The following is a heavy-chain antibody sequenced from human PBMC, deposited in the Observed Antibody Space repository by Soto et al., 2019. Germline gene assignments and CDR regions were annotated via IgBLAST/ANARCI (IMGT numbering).Heavy chain of an antibody. CDR3: ARGRGWVDP. CDR2: IYYSGST. Sequence: SETLSLTCTVSGGSISSYFWSWIRQPPGKGLEWIGYIYYSGSTNYNPSLKSRVTISVDTSKNQFSLKLSSVTAADTAVYYCARGRGWVDPWGKGTLVTVSP. J-gene: IGHJ5*02. V-gene: IGHV4-59*01. CDR1: GGSISSYF.